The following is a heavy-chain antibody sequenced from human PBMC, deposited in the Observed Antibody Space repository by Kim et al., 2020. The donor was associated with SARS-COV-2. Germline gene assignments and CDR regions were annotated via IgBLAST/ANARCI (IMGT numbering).Heavy chain of an antibody. D-gene: IGHD2-2*01. V-gene: IGHV3-48*03. CDR1: GFTFSSYE. CDR3: ARDRAYQPFDY. Sequence: GGSLRLSCAASGFTFSSYEMNWVRQAPGKGLEWVSYISSSGSTIYYADSVKGRFTISRDNAKNSLYLQMNSLRAEDTAVYYCARDRAYQPFDYWGQGTLVTVSS. J-gene: IGHJ4*02. CDR2: ISSSGSTI.